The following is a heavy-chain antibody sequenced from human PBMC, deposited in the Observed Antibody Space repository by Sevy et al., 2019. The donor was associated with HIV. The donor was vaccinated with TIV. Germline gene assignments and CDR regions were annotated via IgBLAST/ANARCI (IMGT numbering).Heavy chain of an antibody. CDR3: ARGPVGYCTNGVCYPAGFDY. D-gene: IGHD2-8*01. V-gene: IGHV1-69*13. J-gene: IGHJ4*02. Sequence: ASVKVSCKASGGTFSSYAISWVRQAPGQGLEWMGGIIPIFGTANYAQKFQGRVTITADESTSTAYMELSSLRSEDTALYYCARGPVGYCTNGVCYPAGFDYWGQGTLVTVSS. CDR2: IIPIFGTA. CDR1: GGTFSSYA.